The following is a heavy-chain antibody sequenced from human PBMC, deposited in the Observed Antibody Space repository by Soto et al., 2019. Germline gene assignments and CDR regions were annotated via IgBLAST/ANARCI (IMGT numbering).Heavy chain of an antibody. V-gene: IGHV4-4*02. CDR3: ARRLFVRGTLGYYDY. D-gene: IGHD3-10*02. Sequence: QVHLQESGPGLVKPSETLSLTCSVSNDSIRSDNWWSWVRQPPGKGLEWIGEIFHSGSSNNNPSLKSRVTLSVDKTKNEFSLKLNYVTAADTAVYYCARRLFVRGTLGYYDYWGQGTLVTVSS. CDR2: IFHSGSS. CDR1: NDSIRSDNW. J-gene: IGHJ4*02.